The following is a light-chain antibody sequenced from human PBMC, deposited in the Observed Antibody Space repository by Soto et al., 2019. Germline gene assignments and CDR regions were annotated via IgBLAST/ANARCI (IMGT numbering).Light chain of an antibody. Sequence: QSVLTQPPSVSGAPVQRVTISCTGSSFNIGAGYDVHWYQQLPGTSPKLLIYGNSNRPSGVPDRFSGSKSGTSASLAITGLQAEDEADYYCQSYDSSLSGYVVFGGWTKVTVL. CDR1: SFNIGAGYD. V-gene: IGLV1-40*01. CDR3: QSYDSSLSGYVV. J-gene: IGLJ2*01. CDR2: GNS.